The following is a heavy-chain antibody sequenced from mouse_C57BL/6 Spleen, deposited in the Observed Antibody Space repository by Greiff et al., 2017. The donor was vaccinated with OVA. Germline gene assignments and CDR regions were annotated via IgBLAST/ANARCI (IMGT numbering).Heavy chain of an antibody. CDR1: GYTFTTYP. V-gene: IGHV1-47*01. Sequence: VKLVESGAELVKPGASVKMSCKASGYTFTTYPIEWMKQNHGKSLEWIGNFHPYNDDTKYNEKFKGKATLTVEKSSSTVYLELSRLTSDDSAVYYCARGAYGYDGYAMDYWGQGTSVTVSS. D-gene: IGHD2-2*01. J-gene: IGHJ4*01. CDR2: FHPYNDDT. CDR3: ARGAYGYDGYAMDY.